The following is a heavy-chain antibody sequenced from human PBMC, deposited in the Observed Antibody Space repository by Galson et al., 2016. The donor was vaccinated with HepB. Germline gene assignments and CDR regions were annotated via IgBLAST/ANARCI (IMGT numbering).Heavy chain of an antibody. CDR1: GFTFTNHA. J-gene: IGHJ4*02. Sequence: SLRLSCAASGFTFTNHAMSWVRQAPGKGLEWVSAISDNGERTRYADSVEGRFIISRDNSKNTLSLQMNSLRAEDTALYYCAKEHCVNGVCLYFFESWGQGTLVTVSS. CDR2: ISDNGERT. D-gene: IGHD2-8*01. V-gene: IGHV3-23*01. CDR3: AKEHCVNGVCLYFFES.